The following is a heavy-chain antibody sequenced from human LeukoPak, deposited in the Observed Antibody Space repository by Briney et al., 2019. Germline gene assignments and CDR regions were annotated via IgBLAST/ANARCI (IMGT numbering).Heavy chain of an antibody. CDR1: GYTFTGYY. J-gene: IGHJ4*02. Sequence: ASVKVSCKASGYTFTGYYMHWVRQAPGQGLEWMAWINPNSGGTNYAQKFQGRVTMSVDTSKNQFSLRLSSVTPADTAVYYCARDRGEGIVGTFDYWGQGTLVTVSS. D-gene: IGHD1-26*01. CDR3: ARDRGEGIVGTFDY. CDR2: INPNSGGT. V-gene: IGHV1-2*02.